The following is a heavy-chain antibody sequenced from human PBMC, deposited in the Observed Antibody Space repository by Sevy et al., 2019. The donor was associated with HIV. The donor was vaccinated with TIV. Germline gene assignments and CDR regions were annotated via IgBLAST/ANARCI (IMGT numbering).Heavy chain of an antibody. CDR2: IYYNGHT. D-gene: IGHD5-12*01. J-gene: IGHJ6*02. Sequence: SETLSLTCSISGGTIVSSGHYWGWIRQTPGKGLEWIGSIYYNGHTFYTPSLKSRLTISIDTSKNQFSLTLSSVTVADTAVYFCAREAGGYDYDYGMDVWGLGTTVTVSS. CDR3: AREAGGYDYDYGMDV. V-gene: IGHV4-39*02. CDR1: GGTIVSSGHY.